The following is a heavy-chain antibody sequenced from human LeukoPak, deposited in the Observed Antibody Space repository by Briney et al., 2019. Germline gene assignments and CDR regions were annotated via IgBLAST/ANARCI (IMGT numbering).Heavy chain of an antibody. V-gene: IGHV3-21*04. J-gene: IGHJ4*02. Sequence: GGSLRLSCAASGFTFSSYSMNWVRQAPGKGLEWVSSISSSSSYIYYADSVKGRFTISRDNAKNSLYLQMNSLRAEDTAVYYCARARPGDDYVWGSYRDMYYFDYWGQGTLVTVSS. CDR1: GFTFSSYS. CDR3: ARARPGDDYVWGSYRDMYYFDY. CDR2: ISSSSSYI. D-gene: IGHD3-16*02.